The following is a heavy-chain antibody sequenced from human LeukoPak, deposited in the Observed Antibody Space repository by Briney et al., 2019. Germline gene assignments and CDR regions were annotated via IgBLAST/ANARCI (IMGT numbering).Heavy chain of an antibody. CDR2: IRYDGSDT. Sequence: PGGSLRLSCATSGFTFSTSGMHWVRQAPGKGLEWVAFIRYDGSDTYYADSVKGRFIISRDNSKNTLYLQMNSLRAEDMALYYCAKDKGAYYYDSSAFGHAFDIWGQGTMVTVSS. V-gene: IGHV3-30*02. D-gene: IGHD3-22*01. CDR1: GFTFSTSG. J-gene: IGHJ3*02. CDR3: AKDKGAYYYDSSAFGHAFDI.